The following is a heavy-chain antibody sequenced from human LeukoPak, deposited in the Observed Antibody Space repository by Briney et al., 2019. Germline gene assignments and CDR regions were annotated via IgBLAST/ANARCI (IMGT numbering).Heavy chain of an antibody. CDR3: VREMAIFSRGPFDY. Sequence: PSETLSLTCTVSGGSISSSSYYWGWIRQPPGKGLEWIGSIYYSGSTYYNPSLKSRVTISVDTSKNQFSLRLNSVTVADTAVYYCVREMAIFSRGPFDYWGQGTLVTVSS. V-gene: IGHV4-39*02. D-gene: IGHD5-24*01. J-gene: IGHJ4*02. CDR1: GGSISSSSYY. CDR2: IYYSGST.